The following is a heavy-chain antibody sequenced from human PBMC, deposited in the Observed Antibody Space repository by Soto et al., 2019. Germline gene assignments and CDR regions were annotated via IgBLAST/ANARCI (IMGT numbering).Heavy chain of an antibody. D-gene: IGHD5-18*01. J-gene: IGHJ4*02. CDR3: GRDGALGDTAVVDS. CDR2: IWYDGSNK. V-gene: IGHV3-33*01. CDR1: GFTFSTYG. Sequence: QVQLVESGGGVVQPGKSLRLSCAASGFTFSTYGMPWVRQAPGKGLEWVAVIWYDGSNKYHGDSLKGRFTISRDNSKNTLYRQINNLRAEDRAVYYCGRDGALGDTAVVDSWGQGTLVTVSS.